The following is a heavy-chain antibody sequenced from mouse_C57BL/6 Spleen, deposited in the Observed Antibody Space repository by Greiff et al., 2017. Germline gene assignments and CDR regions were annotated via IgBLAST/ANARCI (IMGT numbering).Heavy chain of an antibody. V-gene: IGHV1-18*01. D-gene: IGHD2-5*01. CDR1: GYTFTDYN. J-gene: IGHJ4*01. CDR3: ARAKGYSNYGYYAMDY. Sequence: EVMLVESGPELVKPGASVKIPCKASGYTFTDYNMDWVKQSHGKSLEWIGDINPNNGGTIYNQKFKGKATLTVDKSSSTAYMELRSLTSEDTAVYYCARAKGYSNYGYYAMDYWGQGTSVTVSS. CDR2: INPNNGGT.